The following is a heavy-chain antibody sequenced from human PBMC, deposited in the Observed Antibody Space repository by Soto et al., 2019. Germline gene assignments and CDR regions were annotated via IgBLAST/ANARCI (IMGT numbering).Heavy chain of an antibody. J-gene: IGHJ5*02. Sequence: QVQLQESGPGLVKPSETLTLTCTVSPGSISSSYWSWIRQPPGRGLERIGHVAYSGTTKYNPSLKSRGSISVSTAKRQFSLRLSSVTAADTADYYCAREAQDYDFDHWGQGILVTVSS. CDR3: AREAQDYDFDH. V-gene: IGHV4-59*01. D-gene: IGHD4-17*01. CDR1: PGSISSSY. CDR2: VAYSGTT.